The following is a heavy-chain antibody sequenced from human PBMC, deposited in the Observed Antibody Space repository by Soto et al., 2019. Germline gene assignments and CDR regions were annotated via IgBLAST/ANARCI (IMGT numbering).Heavy chain of an antibody. J-gene: IGHJ6*02. Sequence: QVQLVESGEGGFKPGSSRSPSVPASGLPSGNNGLPGFAQAPGKGWEWVAVILNDGSNRYHADSVKDRFTISRDNSKNTLYLQMNSLRAEDTAVYYCARDDEYSGNGMDVWGQGTTVTVS. D-gene: IGHD3-10*01. V-gene: IGHV3-33*01. CDR2: ILNDGSNR. CDR3: ARDDEYSGNGMDV. CDR1: GLPSGNNG.